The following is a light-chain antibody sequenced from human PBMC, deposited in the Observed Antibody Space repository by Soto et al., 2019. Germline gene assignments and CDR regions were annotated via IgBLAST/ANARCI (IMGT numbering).Light chain of an antibody. CDR2: EVS. Sequence: QSALTQPASVSGSPGQSITISCTGTSSDVGGYNYVSWYQQHPGKAPKLMIYEVSNRPSGVSNRFAGSKSGNPASLTISGLHAEVGADYYCRSDTRSSTLCVFGKGPNLTVL. V-gene: IGLV2-14*01. CDR3: RSDTRSSTLCV. CDR1: SSDVGGYNY. J-gene: IGLJ1*01.